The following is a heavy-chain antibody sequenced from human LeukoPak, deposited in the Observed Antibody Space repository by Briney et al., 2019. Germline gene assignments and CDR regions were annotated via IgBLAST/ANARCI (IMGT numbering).Heavy chain of an antibody. CDR3: VREGNELLSKNFGY. V-gene: IGHV1-2*02. J-gene: IGHJ4*02. D-gene: IGHD2-21*02. CDR1: GFTFTGYY. CDR2: INPHSGGT. Sequence: ASVKVSCKASGFTFTGYYIHWVRQAPGQGLEWMGYINPHSGGTNSPQKFQGRVTMTTDTSISAAYMELSSLISDDTAMYYCVREGNELLSKNFGYWGQRTLVTVSS.